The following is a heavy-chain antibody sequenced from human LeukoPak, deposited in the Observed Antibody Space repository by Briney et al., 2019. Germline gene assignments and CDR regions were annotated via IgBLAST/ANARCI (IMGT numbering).Heavy chain of an antibody. D-gene: IGHD5-24*01. J-gene: IGHJ4*02. V-gene: IGHV3-74*01. CDR3: ARVVVDGYNCCIGY. CDR2: INSDGSST. CDR1: GFTFSNYW. Sequence: GGSLRLSCAASGFTFSNYWMYWVRQDPGKGLVWFSHINSDGSSTSYADSVKGRFTISRDNAKNTLYLQMNSLRAEDTAVYYCARVVVDGYNCCIGYWGQGTLVTVSS.